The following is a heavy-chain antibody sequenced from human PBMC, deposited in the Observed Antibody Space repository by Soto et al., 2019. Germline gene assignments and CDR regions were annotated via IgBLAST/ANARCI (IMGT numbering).Heavy chain of an antibody. D-gene: IGHD2-2*02. Sequence: EVQLLESGGDLVQPGGSLRLSCAASGFTFSTYAMSWVRQAPGKGLEWVSAISGSGDITNYADSVKGRFSISRDNSKNTVYLQMNSLSADDTAVYYCAKDRQTSVYNGLDVWGQGTTVTVSS. CDR1: GFTFSTYA. V-gene: IGHV3-23*01. CDR3: AKDRQTSVYNGLDV. CDR2: ISGSGDIT. J-gene: IGHJ6*02.